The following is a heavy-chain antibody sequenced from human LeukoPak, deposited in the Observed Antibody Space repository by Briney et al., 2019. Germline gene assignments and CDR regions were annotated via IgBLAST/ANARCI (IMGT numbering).Heavy chain of an antibody. CDR2: FDPEDGET. V-gene: IGHV1-24*01. CDR3: ARDDSSGYNFDY. Sequence: ASVKVSCKVSGYTLTELSMHWVRQAPGKGLEWMGGFDPEDGETIYAQKFQGRVTMTEDTSTDTAYMELSSLRSEDTAVYYCARDDSSGYNFDYWGQGTLVTVSS. J-gene: IGHJ4*02. CDR1: GYTLTELS. D-gene: IGHD3-22*01.